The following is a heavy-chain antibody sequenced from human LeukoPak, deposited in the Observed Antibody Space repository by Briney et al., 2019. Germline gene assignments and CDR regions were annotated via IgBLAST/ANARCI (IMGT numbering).Heavy chain of an antibody. J-gene: IGHJ3*02. CDR2: IYTSGST. D-gene: IGHD3-10*01. CDR3: TKSDGYGLIRI. Sequence: SETLSLTCTVSGGSISSYYWRWNRQPAGKGLECIGRIYTSGSTNYNPSLKSRVTMSVDTSKNQFSLKLTSVTAADTAVYYCTKSDGYGLIRICGRGTMVTVSS. CDR1: GGSISSYY. V-gene: IGHV4-4*07.